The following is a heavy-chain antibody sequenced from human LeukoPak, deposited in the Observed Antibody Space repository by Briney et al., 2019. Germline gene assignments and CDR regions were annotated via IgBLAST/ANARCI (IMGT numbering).Heavy chain of an antibody. CDR1: GFTFSSYA. V-gene: IGHV3-30*04. J-gene: IGHJ6*04. CDR2: ISYDGSNK. CDR3: ARDIVVVPAAILYHYGMDV. D-gene: IGHD2-2*01. Sequence: GGSLRLSCAASGFTFSSYAMHWVRQAPGKGLEWVAVISYDGSNKYYADSVKGRFTISRDNSKNTLYLQMNSLRAEDTAVYYCARDIVVVPAAILYHYGMDVWGKGTTVTVSS.